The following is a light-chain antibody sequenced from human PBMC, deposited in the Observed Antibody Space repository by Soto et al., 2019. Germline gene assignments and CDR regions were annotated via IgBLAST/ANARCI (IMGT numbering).Light chain of an antibody. CDR1: RSNIGSNT. V-gene: IGLV1-44*01. J-gene: IGLJ2*01. CDR2: SNN. CDR3: ATWDDSLNGHVV. Sequence: QTVVTQPPSESGTSGQRVTISCSGSRSNIGSNTVNWYQQLPGTAPKFLIYSNNQRPSGVPKRFSGSKSGTSASLAISGLKSEDEADYYCATWDDSLNGHVVFGGGTKLTVL.